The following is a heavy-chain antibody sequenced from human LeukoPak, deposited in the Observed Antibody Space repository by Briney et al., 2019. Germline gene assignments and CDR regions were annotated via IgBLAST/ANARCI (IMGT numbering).Heavy chain of an antibody. CDR1: GYTFTNHT. CDR3: ARGLVVAAAREFDY. Sequence: VASVKVSCKASGYTFTNHTMNWVRQAPGQGLEWMEWINTNTGNPTYAQGFTGRFIFSLDTSVSTAYLQISSLKAEDTAIYYCARGLVVAAAREFDYWGQGTLVSVSS. D-gene: IGHD2-15*01. CDR2: INTNTGNP. V-gene: IGHV7-4-1*02. J-gene: IGHJ4*02.